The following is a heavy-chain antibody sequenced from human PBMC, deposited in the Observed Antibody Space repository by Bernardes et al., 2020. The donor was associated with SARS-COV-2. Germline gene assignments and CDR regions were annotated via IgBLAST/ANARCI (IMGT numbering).Heavy chain of an antibody. CDR1: GYTLTSYG. CDR2: ISAYNGNT. CDR3: ARVRYCSSTSCWYFDY. Sequence: ASVKVSCKASGYTLTSYGISWVRQAPGQGLEWMGWISAYNGNTNYAQKLQGRVTMTTDTSTSTAYMELRSLRSDDTAVYYCARVRYCSSTSCWYFDYWGQGTLVTVSS. J-gene: IGHJ4*02. V-gene: IGHV1-18*01. D-gene: IGHD2-2*01.